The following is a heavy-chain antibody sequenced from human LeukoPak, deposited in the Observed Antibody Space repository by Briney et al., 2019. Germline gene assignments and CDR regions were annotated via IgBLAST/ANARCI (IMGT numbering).Heavy chain of an antibody. CDR2: IYHSGST. D-gene: IGHD2-15*01. Sequence: SQTLSLTCAVSGGSISSGGYSWSWIRQPPGKGLEWIGYIYHSGSTYYNLSLKSRVTISVDRSKNQFSLKLSSVTAADTAVYYCARGPAAATTVFDYWGQGTLVTVSS. CDR1: GGSISSGGYS. J-gene: IGHJ4*02. V-gene: IGHV4-30-2*01. CDR3: ARGPAAATTVFDY.